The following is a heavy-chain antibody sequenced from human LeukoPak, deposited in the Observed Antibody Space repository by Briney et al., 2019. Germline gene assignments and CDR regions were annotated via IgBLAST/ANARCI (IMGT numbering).Heavy chain of an antibody. CDR3: ARRWTPYCTNGVCYSYFDY. J-gene: IGHJ4*02. Sequence: SETLSLTCTVSGGSISSSSYYWGWIRQPPGKGLEWIGSIYYSGSTYYNPSLKSRVTMSVDTSKNQFSLKLSSVTAADTAVYYCARRWTPYCTNGVCYSYFDYWGQGTLVTVSS. CDR1: GGSISSSSYY. CDR2: IYYSGST. D-gene: IGHD2-8*01. V-gene: IGHV4-39*01.